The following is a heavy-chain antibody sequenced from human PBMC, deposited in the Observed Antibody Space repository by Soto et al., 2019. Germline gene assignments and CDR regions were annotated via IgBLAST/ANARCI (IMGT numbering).Heavy chain of an antibody. D-gene: IGHD5-12*01. CDR1: GDSFNDYY. V-gene: IGHV1-2*02. Sequence: VPLAQSGAEVKKPGASVKVSCKTSGDSFNDYYIHWVRQAPGQGLEWMGWINPNGGATKYAQKFQGRVTVTRDTSIRTVYRELSSLRSDDTAVYYCARESGGATATLDYYYFYMDVWGKGTTVTVSS. CDR2: INPNGGAT. J-gene: IGHJ6*03. CDR3: ARESGGATATLDYYYFYMDV.